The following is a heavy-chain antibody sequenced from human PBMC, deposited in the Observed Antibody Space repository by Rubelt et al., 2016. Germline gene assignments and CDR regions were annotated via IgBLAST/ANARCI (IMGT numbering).Heavy chain of an antibody. J-gene: IGHJ4*02. CDR1: GFTFSSYW. Sequence: GGLVQPGGSLRLSCAASGFTFSSYWMHWVRQGPGKGLVWVSRINSDGSRTNYADSVKGRFTISRDNAKNTLYLQINSLRAEDTAVYYCAIQLRGLTFDFWGQGTLVTVSS. D-gene: IGHD3-10*01. CDR3: AIQLRGLTFDF. CDR2: INSDGSRT. V-gene: IGHV3-74*01.